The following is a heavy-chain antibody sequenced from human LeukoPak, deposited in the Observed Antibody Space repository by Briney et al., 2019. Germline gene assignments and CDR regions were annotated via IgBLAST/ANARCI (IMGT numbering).Heavy chain of an antibody. J-gene: IGHJ4*02. Sequence: PSETLSLTCTVSGYSISSGDYWGWIRQPPGKGLEWIGSVSRSRSTYYNPSLKSRVTISVDTSKNHFSLKLSSVTAADTALYYCVIEPADRGVYYFDFWGQGTLVTVSS. CDR1: GYSISSGDY. CDR2: VSRSRST. V-gene: IGHV4-38-2*02. D-gene: IGHD3-10*01. CDR3: VIEPADRGVYYFDF.